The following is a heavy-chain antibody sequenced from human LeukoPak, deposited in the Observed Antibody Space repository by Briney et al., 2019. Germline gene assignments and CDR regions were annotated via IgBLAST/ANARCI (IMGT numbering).Heavy chain of an antibody. Sequence: GSLRLSCAASGFTFSSYGMHWVRQAPGKGLEWVAFIRYDGSNKYYADPVKGRFTISRDNSKNTLYLQMNSLRAEDTAVYYCAELLGLLLPFDYWGQGTLVTVSS. V-gene: IGHV3-30*02. CDR3: AELLGLLLPFDY. D-gene: IGHD1-26*01. J-gene: IGHJ4*02. CDR1: GFTFSSYG. CDR2: IRYDGSNK.